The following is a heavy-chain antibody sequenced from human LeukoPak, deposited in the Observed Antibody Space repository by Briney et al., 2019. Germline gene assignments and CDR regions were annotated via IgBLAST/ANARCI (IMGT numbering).Heavy chain of an antibody. CDR3: ARSIVVVPAAPAPFDY. D-gene: IGHD2-2*01. CDR2: IIPIFGTA. Sequence: ASVKVSCEASGGTFSSYAISWVRQAPGQGLEWMGGIIPIFGTANYAQKFQGRVTITADESTSAAYMELSSLRSEDTAVYYCARSIVVVPAAPAPFDYWGQGTLVTVSS. V-gene: IGHV1-69*13. CDR1: GGTFSSYA. J-gene: IGHJ4*02.